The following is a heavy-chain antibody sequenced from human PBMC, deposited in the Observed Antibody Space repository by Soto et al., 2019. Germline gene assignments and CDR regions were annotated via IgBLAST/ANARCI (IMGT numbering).Heavy chain of an antibody. D-gene: IGHD3-22*01. CDR2: ISAYNGNT. CDR1: GYTFTSYG. CDR3: ARDLTNYYDSSGYYLTRDY. Sequence: ASVKGSCKASGYTFTSYGISWVRQAPGQGLEWMGWISAYNGNTNYAQKLQGRVTMTTDTSTSTAYMELRSLRSDDTAVYYCARDLTNYYDSSGYYLTRDYWGQGTLVTVSS. J-gene: IGHJ4*02. V-gene: IGHV1-18*01.